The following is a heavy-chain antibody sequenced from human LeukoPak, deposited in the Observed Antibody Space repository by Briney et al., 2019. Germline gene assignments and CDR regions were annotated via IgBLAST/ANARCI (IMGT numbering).Heavy chain of an antibody. CDR1: GYTFTGYY. D-gene: IGHD3-10*01. J-gene: IGHJ6*03. V-gene: IGHV1-2*02. CDR3: ARSPLWFVLSYYMDV. Sequence: ASVKVSCKASGYTFTGYYMHWVRQAPGQGLEWMGWINPNSGGTNYAQKFQGRVTMTRDRAISTAYMELSRLRSDDTAVYYCARSPLWFVLSYYMDVWGKGTTVTVSS. CDR2: INPNSGGT.